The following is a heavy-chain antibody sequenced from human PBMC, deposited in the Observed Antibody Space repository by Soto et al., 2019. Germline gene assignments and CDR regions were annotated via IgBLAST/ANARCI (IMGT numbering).Heavy chain of an antibody. J-gene: IGHJ4*02. Sequence: PGGSLRLSCAASGFTFSSYVMHWVRQAPGKGLEWVTLISYDGSNKYYADSVKGRFTISRDNSKNTLYLQMNSLRADDTAVYYCARRGEYYYDSSGYPHYVWYFDYWGQGTLVTVSS. V-gene: IGHV3-30*03. CDR3: ARRGEYYYDSSGYPHYVWYFDY. CDR1: GFTFSSYV. D-gene: IGHD3-22*01. CDR2: ISYDGSNK.